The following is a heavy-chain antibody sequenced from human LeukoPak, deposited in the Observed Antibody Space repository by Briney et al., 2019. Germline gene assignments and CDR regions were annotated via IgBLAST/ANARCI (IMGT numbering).Heavy chain of an antibody. D-gene: IGHD3-22*01. V-gene: IGHV3-48*03. CDR2: ISSRGGAI. CDR3: ASYTDRGYTKWFAP. J-gene: IGHJ5*02. Sequence: PGGSLRLSCAASGFIFSNYEMNWVRQAPGKGLKWVSYISSRGGAIYYADSLKGRFTISRDNAQNSLYLQMNSLRAEDTAVYYCASYTDRGYTKWFAPWGQGTLVTVSS. CDR1: GFIFSNYE.